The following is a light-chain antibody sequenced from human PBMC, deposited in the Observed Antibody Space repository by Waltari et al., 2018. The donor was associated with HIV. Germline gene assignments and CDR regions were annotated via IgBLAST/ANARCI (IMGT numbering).Light chain of an antibody. V-gene: IGKV3-20*01. Sequence: VFTQSLGSLSLSQGLRATHSCRSSQSVSSSDLAWYQQKSGQAPRPLIYGASSRATGMPDRYSGSGSWTEFTLTIARLEPEDFAVYYCQQSEKFGQGTRVEIK. CDR1: QSVSSSD. CDR3: QQSEK. CDR2: GAS. J-gene: IGKJ1*01.